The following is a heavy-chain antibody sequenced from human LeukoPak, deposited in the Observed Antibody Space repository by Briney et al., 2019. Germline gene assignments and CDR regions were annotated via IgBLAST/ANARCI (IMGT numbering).Heavy chain of an antibody. CDR1: GGSISSGDYY. CDR3: ARVASGYDVFDI. V-gene: IGHV4-30-4*01. D-gene: IGHD3-3*01. Sequence: PSQTLSLTCTVSGGSISSGDYYWSWIRQPPGKGLEWIGYIYYSGSTYYNPSLKSRVTISVDTSKNQFSLKLSSVTAADTAVFYCARVASGYDVFDIWGQGTMVTVSS. CDR2: IYYSGST. J-gene: IGHJ3*02.